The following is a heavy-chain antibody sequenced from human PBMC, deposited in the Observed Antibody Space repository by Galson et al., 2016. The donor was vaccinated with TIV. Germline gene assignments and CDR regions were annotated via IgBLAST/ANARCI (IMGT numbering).Heavy chain of an antibody. J-gene: IGHJ5*02. CDR1: GYNLIGRY. CDR2: INPTSGDT. Sequence: SVKVSCKASGYNLIGRYFHWVRQAPGQGLEWMGWINPTSGDTKYAQHFQGRVTMTRDTSINTAYMELRGLRSDDPAVYYCAKDLAFAYWNILSGLDPWGLGTLVTVSS. V-gene: IGHV1-2*02. D-gene: IGHD3-9*01. CDR3: AKDLAFAYWNILSGLDP.